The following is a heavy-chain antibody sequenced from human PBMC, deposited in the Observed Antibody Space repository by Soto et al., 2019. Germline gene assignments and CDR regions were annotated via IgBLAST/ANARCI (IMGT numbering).Heavy chain of an antibody. V-gene: IGHV1-18*01. CDR2: ISAYNGNT. D-gene: IGHD3-10*01. CDR1: GYTFTSYG. J-gene: IGHJ5*02. CDR3: ASSTMVRGVISNWFDP. Sequence: ASVKVSCKASGYTFTSYGISWVRQAPGQGLEWMGWISAYNGNTNYAQKLQGRVTMTTDTSTSTAYMELRSLRSDDTAVYYCASSTMVRGVISNWFDPWDQGTLVTVSS.